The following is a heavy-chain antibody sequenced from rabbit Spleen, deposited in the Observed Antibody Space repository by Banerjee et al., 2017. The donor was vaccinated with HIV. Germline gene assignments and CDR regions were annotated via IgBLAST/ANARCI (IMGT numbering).Heavy chain of an antibody. CDR2: IYTNIGST. CDR3: ARGTAYYAGYGYAMHPFNL. CDR1: RIDFSSYYY. Sequence: QEHLKESGGGLVKPGGTLTLTCKASRIDFSSYYYICWVRQAPGKGLELIACIYTNIGSTWYASWVNGRFTISRSVSLNTVDLRMTSLTAADTATYFCARGTAYYAGYGYAMHPFNLWGPGTLVTVS. D-gene: IGHD6-1*01. J-gene: IGHJ4*01. V-gene: IGHV1S43*01.